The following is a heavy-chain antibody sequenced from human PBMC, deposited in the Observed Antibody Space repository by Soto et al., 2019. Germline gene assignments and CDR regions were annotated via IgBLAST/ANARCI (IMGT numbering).Heavy chain of an antibody. D-gene: IGHD5-12*01. J-gene: IGHJ5*02. CDR1: GFSFNCYA. Sequence: EVQLLESGGGLVQPGGSLRLACVASGFSFNCYAMVWVRQAPGKGLEWVAVISDRGGSSYFADSVKGRFTISRDNSKNVLSLERNNLRAEETATYVCENASIEYSASVDRWGQGNVV. V-gene: IGHV3-23*01. CDR2: ISDRGGSS. CDR3: ENASIEYSASVDR.